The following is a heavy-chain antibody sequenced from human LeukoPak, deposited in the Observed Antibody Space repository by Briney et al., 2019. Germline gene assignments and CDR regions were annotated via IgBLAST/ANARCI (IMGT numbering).Heavy chain of an antibody. CDR2: IYHSGSS. CDR3: ASFRIVGASGRVDY. CDR1: GYSISSGYY. V-gene: IGHV4-38-2*01. D-gene: IGHD1-26*01. Sequence: KPSETLSLTCAVSGYSISSGYYWGWIRQPPGKGLEWIGSIYHSGSSYYKPSLKSRVTIEVDTSKNQFSLKLSSVTAADTAVYYCASFRIVGASGRVDYWGQGTLVTVSS. J-gene: IGHJ4*02.